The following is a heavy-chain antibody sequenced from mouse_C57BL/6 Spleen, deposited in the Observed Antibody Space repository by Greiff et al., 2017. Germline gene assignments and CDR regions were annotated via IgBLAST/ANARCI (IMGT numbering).Heavy chain of an antibody. CDR3: AKGDGYYSFPYYAMDY. CDR2: INPNNGGT. CDR1: GYTFTDYN. J-gene: IGHJ4*01. Sequence: VQLQQSGPELVKPGASVKMSCKASGYTFTDYNMHWVKQSHGKSLEWIGYINPNNGGTSYNQKFKGKATLTVNKSSSTAYMELRSLTSEDSAVYYCAKGDGYYSFPYYAMDYWGQGTSVTVSS. D-gene: IGHD2-12*01. V-gene: IGHV1-22*01.